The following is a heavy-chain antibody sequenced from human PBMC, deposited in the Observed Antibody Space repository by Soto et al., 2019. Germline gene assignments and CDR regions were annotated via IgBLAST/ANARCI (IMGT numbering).Heavy chain of an antibody. D-gene: IGHD6-13*01. CDR2: IWYDGSNK. CDR3: ARGHEPGIAATGYMDV. V-gene: IGHV3-33*01. J-gene: IGHJ6*03. Sequence: QVQLVESGGGVVQPGRSLRLSCAASGFTFSSYGMHWVRQAPGKGLEWVAVIWYDGSNKYYADSVKGRFTISRDNSTNTLYLQMNSLRAEDTAVYYCARGHEPGIAATGYMDVWGKGTTVTVSS. CDR1: GFTFSSYG.